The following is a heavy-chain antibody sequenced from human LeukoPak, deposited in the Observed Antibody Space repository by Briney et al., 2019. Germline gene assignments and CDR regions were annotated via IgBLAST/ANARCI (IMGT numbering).Heavy chain of an antibody. CDR3: ARDGPARSYTY. J-gene: IGHJ4*02. V-gene: IGHV4-38-2*02. CDR1: GSSISSYY. D-gene: IGHD2-15*01. CDR2: FYQSGST. Sequence: SETLSLTCSVSGSSISSYYWGWIRQPPGKGLEWIGSFYQSGSTSYNPSLKSRVTRSVDTSKNQFSLKLSSVTAADTAVYYCARDGPARSYTYWGQGTLVTVSS.